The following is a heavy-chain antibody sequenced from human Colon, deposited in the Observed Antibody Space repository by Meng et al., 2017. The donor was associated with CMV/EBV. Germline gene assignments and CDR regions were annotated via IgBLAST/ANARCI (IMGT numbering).Heavy chain of an antibody. D-gene: IGHD3-16*01. V-gene: IGHV3-74*01. CDR1: GFTFSNSW. Sequence: GESLKISCVASGFTFSNSWMHWVRQGPGKGLLWVSRINPDGSSTSYADSVKGRFTISRDNAKNTVFLQMNSLRAEDTAVYYCALRLRNSDGMDVWGQGTTVTVSS. J-gene: IGHJ6*02. CDR2: INPDGSST. CDR3: ALRLRNSDGMDV.